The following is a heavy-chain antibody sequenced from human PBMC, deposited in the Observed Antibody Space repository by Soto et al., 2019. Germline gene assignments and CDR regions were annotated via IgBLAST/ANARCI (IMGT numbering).Heavy chain of an antibody. V-gene: IGHV4-59*01. CDR2: IYYSGST. CDR3: ARHAYGMAV. Sequence: PSETLSLTCTVSGGSISSYYWSWIRQPPGKGLEWIGYIYYSGSTNYNPSLKSRVTISVDTSKNQFSLKLSSVTAADTAVYYCARHAYGMAVWGQGTTVTVSS. CDR1: GGSISSYY. J-gene: IGHJ6*02.